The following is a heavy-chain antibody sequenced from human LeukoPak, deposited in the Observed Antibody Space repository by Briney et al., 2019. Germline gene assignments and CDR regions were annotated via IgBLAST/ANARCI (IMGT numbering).Heavy chain of an antibody. D-gene: IGHD5-18*01. CDR2: IKSKTDSATR. CDR3: TAGYGNSDFDY. J-gene: IGHJ4*02. CDR1: GFTSSNYA. Sequence: GGSLRLSCAASGFTSSNYAMSWVRQAPGKGLEWVGRIKSKTDSATRDFAAPVKGRFTISRDDSKNTLFLQMNSLKTEDTGVYFCTAGYGNSDFDYWGQGTLVTVSS. V-gene: IGHV3-15*01.